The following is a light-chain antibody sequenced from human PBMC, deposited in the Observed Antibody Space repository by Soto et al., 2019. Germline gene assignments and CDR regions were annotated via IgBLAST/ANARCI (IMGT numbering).Light chain of an antibody. J-gene: IGKJ3*01. V-gene: IGKV1-39*01. CDR2: AAS. CDR1: QSIGIY. CDR3: QQSYTTPIT. Sequence: DIQMTQSPSSLSASVGDRVTITCRASQSIGIYLNWYQQEPGKAPKLLIYAASTLQSGVPLRFSGSGSGTDFTFSIGSLQPEDFATYFCQQSYTTPITFGPVTKVDIK.